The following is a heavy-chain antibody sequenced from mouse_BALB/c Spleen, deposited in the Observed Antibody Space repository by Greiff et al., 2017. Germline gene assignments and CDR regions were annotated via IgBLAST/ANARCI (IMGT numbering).Heavy chain of an antibody. CDR2: ISYDGSN. Sequence: EVKLMESGPGLVKPSQSLSLTCSVTGYSITSGYYWNWIRQFPGNKLEWMGYISYDGSNNYNPSLKNRISITRDTSKNQFFLKLNSVTTEDTATYYCARDQDGNYAMDYWGQGTSVTVSS. J-gene: IGHJ4*01. D-gene: IGHD2-1*01. CDR3: ARDQDGNYAMDY. CDR1: GYSITSGYY. V-gene: IGHV3-6*02.